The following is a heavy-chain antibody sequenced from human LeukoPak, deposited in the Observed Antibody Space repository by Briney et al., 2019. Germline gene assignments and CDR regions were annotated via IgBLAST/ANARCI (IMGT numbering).Heavy chain of an antibody. D-gene: IGHD3-10*01. Sequence: SETLSLTCTVSGGSISSYYWSWIRQPPGKGLEWIGYVFYNGNTNYNPSLKGRVTMSLDMSKNHFSLKLTSVTAADTAVYRCARNGDYGSGSYYPIDLWGQGTLVTVSS. CDR2: VFYNGNT. J-gene: IGHJ5*02. CDR3: ARNGDYGSGSYYPIDL. V-gene: IGHV4-59*01. CDR1: GGSISSYY.